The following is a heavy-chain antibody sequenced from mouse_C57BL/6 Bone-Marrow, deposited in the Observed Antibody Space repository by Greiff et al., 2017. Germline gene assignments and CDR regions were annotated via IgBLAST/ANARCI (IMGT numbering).Heavy chain of an antibody. CDR2: ISDGGSYT. CDR3: AIDDYYSNEFAY. CDR1: GFTFRSSA. J-gene: IGHJ3*01. D-gene: IGHD2-5*01. V-gene: IGHV5-4*01. Sequence: VPLKESGGGLVKPGGSLKLSCAASGFTFRSSALSWVRQTPETRLEWVATISDGGSYTYYPDNVQGRFTISRDNANNNLYLQMSHLKSEDTAMYYCAIDDYYSNEFAYWGQGTLVTVSA.